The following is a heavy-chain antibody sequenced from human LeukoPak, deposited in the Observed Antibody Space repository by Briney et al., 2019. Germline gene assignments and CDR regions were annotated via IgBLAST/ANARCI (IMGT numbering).Heavy chain of an antibody. J-gene: IGHJ4*02. CDR1: GYTFTGYY. Sequence: ASVKVSCKASGYTFTGYYMHWVRQATGQGLEWMGWMNPNSGNTGYAQKFQGRVTITRNTSISTAYMELSSLRSEDTAVYYCAILRHYDFWSGYYHFDYWGQGTLVTVSS. CDR2: MNPNSGNT. D-gene: IGHD3-3*01. V-gene: IGHV1-8*03. CDR3: AILRHYDFWSGYYHFDY.